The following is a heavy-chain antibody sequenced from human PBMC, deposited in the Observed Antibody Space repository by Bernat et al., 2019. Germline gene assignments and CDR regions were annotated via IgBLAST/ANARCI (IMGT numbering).Heavy chain of an antibody. J-gene: IGHJ6*02. CDR1: GYTFSNYA. CDR2: ISGYNGNT. Sequence: QAQLAQSGSEVKKPGASVMVSCKASGYTFSNYANTWVRQAPGHGFEWMGWISGYNGNTDYAQKLQGRVTLTTYTPTSTAYMELRSLRSDDTSVYYCARKGLSGSHFYSVGMDVWGQATTFPVSS. D-gene: IGHD1-26*01. CDR3: ARKGLSGSHFYSVGMDV. V-gene: IGHV1-18*01.